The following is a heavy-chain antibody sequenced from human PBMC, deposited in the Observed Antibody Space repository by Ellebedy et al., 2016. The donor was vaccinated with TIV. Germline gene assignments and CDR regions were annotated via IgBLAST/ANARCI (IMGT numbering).Heavy chain of an antibody. Sequence: AASVKVSCKASGYSFSVFVFSWVRQAPGQGLEWMGWISVYNGNTRYSQKFQGRVNMTTDTSTTTVSMELRSLRPDDTAVYYCARDLRGTLKGGYWGQGTLVTVSS. J-gene: IGHJ4*02. V-gene: IGHV1-18*04. CDR3: ARDLRGTLKGGY. CDR1: GYSFSVFV. D-gene: IGHD3-16*01. CDR2: ISVYNGNT.